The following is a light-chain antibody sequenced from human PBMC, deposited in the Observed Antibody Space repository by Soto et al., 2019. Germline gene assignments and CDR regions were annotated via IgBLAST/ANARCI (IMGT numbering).Light chain of an antibody. Sequence: EIVMPQSPATLSVSPGERAPLSCRASQNVRSNLAWYQQKPGQAPRVLIYGASTRATGIPARFSGSGSETDFTLTISSLEPEDFATYYCHYRNARPPITVGQGTRLENK. J-gene: IGKJ5*01. CDR3: HYRNARPPIT. V-gene: IGKV3-15*01. CDR1: QNVRSN. CDR2: GAS.